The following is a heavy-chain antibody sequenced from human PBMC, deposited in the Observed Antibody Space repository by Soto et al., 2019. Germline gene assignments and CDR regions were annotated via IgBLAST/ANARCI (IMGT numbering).Heavy chain of an antibody. CDR2: ISSSSSYI. Sequence: GGSLRLSCAASGFTFISYSMNWVRQAPGKGLEWVSSISSSSSYIYYADSVKGRFTISRDNAKNSLYLQMNSLRAEDTAVYYCARDRDYSSGLYVFDYWGQGTLVAVSS. D-gene: IGHD6-19*01. CDR3: ARDRDYSSGLYVFDY. J-gene: IGHJ4*02. V-gene: IGHV3-21*01. CDR1: GFTFISYS.